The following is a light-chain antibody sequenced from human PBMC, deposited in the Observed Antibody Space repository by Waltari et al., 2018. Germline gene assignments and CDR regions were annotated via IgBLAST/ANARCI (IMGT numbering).Light chain of an antibody. CDR1: QSVGRS. Sequence: EIVLTQSPGTLSLCPGDRGTLSCRTSQSVGRSLAWYQQKRGQAPRILIYGASSRATGIPDRFSGSGYGTDFSLTISRLEPEDFAVYYCQHYVTLPVTFGQGTKVEIK. J-gene: IGKJ1*01. V-gene: IGKV3-20*01. CDR3: QHYVTLPVT. CDR2: GAS.